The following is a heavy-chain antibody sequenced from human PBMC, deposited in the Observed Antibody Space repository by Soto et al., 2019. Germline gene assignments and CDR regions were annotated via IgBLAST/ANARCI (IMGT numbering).Heavy chain of an antibody. CDR3: ARGPHYYGSGSYLVY. CDR2: IIPILGIA. D-gene: IGHD3-10*01. CDR1: GGTFSSYT. Sequence: QVQLVQSGAEVKKPGSSVKVSCKASGGTFSSYTISWVRQAPGQGLEWMGRIIPILGIANYAQKFQGRVTITADKSTSTAYMELSSLRSEDTAVYYCARGPHYYGSGSYLVYWGQGTLVTVSS. J-gene: IGHJ4*02. V-gene: IGHV1-69*02.